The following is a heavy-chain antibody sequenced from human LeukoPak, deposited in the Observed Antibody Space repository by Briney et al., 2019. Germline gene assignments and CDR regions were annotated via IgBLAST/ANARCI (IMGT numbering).Heavy chain of an antibody. V-gene: IGHV3-53*01. Sequence: GGSLRLSCAASGFTVSSNYMSWVRQAPGKGLEWVSVIYSGGSTYYADSVKGRFTISRDNSKNTLYLQMNSLRAEDTAVYYCARVRFSYGGEAFDSWGQGTLVTVSS. D-gene: IGHD5-18*01. CDR1: GFTVSSNY. CDR3: ARVRFSYGGEAFDS. J-gene: IGHJ4*02. CDR2: IYSGGST.